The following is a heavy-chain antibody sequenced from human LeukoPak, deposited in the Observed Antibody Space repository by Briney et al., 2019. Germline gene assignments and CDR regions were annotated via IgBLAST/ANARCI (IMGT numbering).Heavy chain of an antibody. CDR1: GGSISSYY. Sequence: SETLSLTCTVSGGSISSYYWSWIRQPAGKGLEWIGRIYTSGSTNYNPSLKSRVTMSVDTSKNQFSLKLSPVTAADTAVYYCARDGYCSGGSCHGRDGMDVWGQGTTVTVSS. D-gene: IGHD2-15*01. CDR2: IYTSGST. CDR3: ARDGYCSGGSCHGRDGMDV. V-gene: IGHV4-4*07. J-gene: IGHJ6*02.